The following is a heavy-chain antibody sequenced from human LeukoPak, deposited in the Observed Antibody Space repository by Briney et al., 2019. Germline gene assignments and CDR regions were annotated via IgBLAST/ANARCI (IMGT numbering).Heavy chain of an antibody. CDR2: ISSSGSTI. CDR3: ARDRSGSRGDFDR. V-gene: IGHV3-48*03. CDR1: GFTFSSYE. J-gene: IGHJ3*02. Sequence: GGSLRLSCAASGFTFSSYEMHWVRQAPGKGLEWISYISSSGSTIQYTDSVKGRFTISRDNGKNSLYLKMNSLRAEDTTVYYCARDRSGSRGDFDRGGQGTMVTVSS. D-gene: IGHD2-15*01.